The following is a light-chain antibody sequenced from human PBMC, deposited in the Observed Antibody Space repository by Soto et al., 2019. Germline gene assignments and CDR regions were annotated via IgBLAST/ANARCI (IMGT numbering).Light chain of an antibody. V-gene: IGKV1-39*01. CDR3: QQSNKTPWT. Sequence: DIQMTQSPSSLSASVGDRVTITCRASQNINTYLSWYQQKAGRAPRLLISAASSLQSGVPSRFTGSASGTDFTLSINSLQPEDVGTYYCQQSNKTPWTFGQGTKVEI. CDR1: QNINTY. J-gene: IGKJ1*01. CDR2: AAS.